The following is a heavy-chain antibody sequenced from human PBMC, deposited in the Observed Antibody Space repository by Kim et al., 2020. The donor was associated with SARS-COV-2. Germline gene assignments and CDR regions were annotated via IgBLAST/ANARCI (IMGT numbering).Heavy chain of an antibody. Sequence: GGSLRLSCAASGFTFSSYGMHWVRQAPGKGLEWVAVIWYDGSNKYYADSVKGRFTISRDNSKNTLYLQMNSLRAEDTVVYYCAKERGGYSYGKLYYYYGMDVWGQGTTVTVSS. V-gene: IGHV3-33*06. CDR3: AKERGGYSYGKLYYYYGMDV. D-gene: IGHD5-18*01. J-gene: IGHJ6*02. CDR1: GFTFSSYG. CDR2: IWYDGSNK.